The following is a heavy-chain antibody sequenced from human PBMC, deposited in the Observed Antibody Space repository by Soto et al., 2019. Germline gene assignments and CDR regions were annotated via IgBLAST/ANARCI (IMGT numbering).Heavy chain of an antibody. Sequence: QVQLVQSGAEVKKPGSSVKVSCKASGGTFSSYAISWVRQAPGQGLEWMGGIIPIFGTANYAQKFQGRVTITADEPTTTAYMERSSLSSEDTAVYYCGRESPGYCGGGSCSDYSYGRDVGGQGTTVTVSS. J-gene: IGHJ6*02. V-gene: IGHV1-69*01. CDR1: GGTFSSYA. CDR3: GRESPGYCGGGSCSDYSYGRDV. CDR2: IIPIFGTA. D-gene: IGHD2-15*01.